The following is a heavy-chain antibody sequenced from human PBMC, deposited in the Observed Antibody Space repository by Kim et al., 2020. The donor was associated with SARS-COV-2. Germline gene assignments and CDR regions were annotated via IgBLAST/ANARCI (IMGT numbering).Heavy chain of an antibody. Sequence: GGSLRLSCAASGFTVSSNYMSWVRQAPGKGLEWVSVIYSGGSTYYADSVKGRFTISRDNSKNTLYLQMNSLRAEDTAVYYCARDRGVGPITMVRGVPYYYGMDVWGQGTTVTVSS. D-gene: IGHD3-10*01. CDR2: IYSGGST. V-gene: IGHV3-66*01. CDR3: ARDRGVGPITMVRGVPYYYGMDV. J-gene: IGHJ6*02. CDR1: GFTVSSNY.